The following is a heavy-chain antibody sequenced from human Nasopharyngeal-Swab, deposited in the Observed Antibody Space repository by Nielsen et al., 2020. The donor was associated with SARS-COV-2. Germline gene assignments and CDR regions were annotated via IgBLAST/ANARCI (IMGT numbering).Heavy chain of an antibody. V-gene: IGHV5-51*01. CDR2: IYPGDSQV. D-gene: IGHD4-17*01. J-gene: IGHJ4*02. CDR3: GTQYADYRY. Sequence: GESLKISCQGSGSSFTNYWIGWVRQMPGKGLEWMGIIYPGDSQVRYSPSFQGQVTISADKSINTAYLQWSSLRASDTAMYYCGTQYADYRYWGQGTLVTVSS. CDR1: GSSFTNYW.